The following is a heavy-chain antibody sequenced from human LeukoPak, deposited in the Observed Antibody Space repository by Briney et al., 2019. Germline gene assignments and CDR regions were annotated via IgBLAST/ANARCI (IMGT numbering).Heavy chain of an antibody. J-gene: IGHJ4*02. CDR3: ARRRDGYNCPDY. CDR1: GGSFSGYY. CDR2: INHSRST. D-gene: IGHD5-24*01. V-gene: IGHV4-34*01. Sequence: SETLSLTCAVYGGSFSGYYWSWIRQAPGKGLEWIGEINHSRSTNYNPSLKSRVTISVDTSKNQFSLKLSSVTAADTAVYYCARRRDGYNCPDYWGQGTLVTVSS.